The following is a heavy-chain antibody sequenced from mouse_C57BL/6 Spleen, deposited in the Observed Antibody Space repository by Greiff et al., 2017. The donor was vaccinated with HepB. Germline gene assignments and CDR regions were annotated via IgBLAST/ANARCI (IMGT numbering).Heavy chain of an antibody. Sequence: EVNVVESGGGLVKPGGSLKLSCAASGFTFSSYAMSWVRQTPEKRLEWVATISDGGSYTYYPDNVKGRFTISRDNAKNNLYLQMSHLKSEDTAMYYCARSMVTTEGVFDYWGQGTTLTVSS. D-gene: IGHD2-2*01. V-gene: IGHV5-4*03. CDR3: ARSMVTTEGVFDY. CDR1: GFTFSSYA. J-gene: IGHJ2*01. CDR2: ISDGGSYT.